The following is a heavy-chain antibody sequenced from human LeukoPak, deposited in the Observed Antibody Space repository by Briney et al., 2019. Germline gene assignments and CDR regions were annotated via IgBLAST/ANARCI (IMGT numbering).Heavy chain of an antibody. CDR2: ISSSSSYI. J-gene: IGHJ4*02. D-gene: IGHD2-2*01. CDR3: ARRGCSSTSCYFLDY. V-gene: IGHV3-21*01. Sequence: GGSLRLSCAASGFTFSSYSMNWVRQAPGKGLKWVSSISSSSSYIYYADSVKGRFTISRDNAKNSLYLQMNSLRAEDTAVYYCARRGCSSTSCYFLDYWGQGTLVTVSS. CDR1: GFTFSSYS.